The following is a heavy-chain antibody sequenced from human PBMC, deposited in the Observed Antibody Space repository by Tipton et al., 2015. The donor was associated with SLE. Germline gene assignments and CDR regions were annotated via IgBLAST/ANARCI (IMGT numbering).Heavy chain of an antibody. CDR3: AREGGSYVGDAFDI. Sequence: TLSLTYTVSGGSISSHYWSWIRQPPGKGLEWIGYIYYSGSTNYNPSLKSRVTISVDTSKNQFSLKLSSVTAADTAVYYCAREGGSYVGDAFDIWGQGTMVTVSS. J-gene: IGHJ3*02. CDR1: GGSISSHY. V-gene: IGHV4-59*11. D-gene: IGHD1-26*01. CDR2: IYYSGST.